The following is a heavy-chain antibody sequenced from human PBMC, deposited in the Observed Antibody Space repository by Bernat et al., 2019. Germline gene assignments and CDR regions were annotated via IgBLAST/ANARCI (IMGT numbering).Heavy chain of an antibody. Sequence: EVQLVESGGGLVKPGGSLRLSCAASGFTFSNAWMSWVRQAPGKGLEWVGRLKSKTEGGTTDYAAPVKGRFTISRDDSKNTLYLQMNSLKTEDTGVYYCTTEAIVVVTAVDYWGQGTLVTVSS. CDR2: LKSKTEGGTT. V-gene: IGHV3-15*01. CDR3: TTEAIVVVTAVDY. J-gene: IGHJ4*02. CDR1: GFTFSNAW. D-gene: IGHD2-21*02.